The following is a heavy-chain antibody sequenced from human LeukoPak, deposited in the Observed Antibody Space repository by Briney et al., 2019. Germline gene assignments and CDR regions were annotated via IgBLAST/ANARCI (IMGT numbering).Heavy chain of an antibody. CDR2: ISASGNPM. J-gene: IGHJ4*02. CDR3: ASSTQISKYADY. D-gene: IGHD2-2*01. V-gene: IGHV3-48*03. Sequence: PGGSLRLSCAASGFTFSNYEMNWVRQAPGKGLEWISYISASGNPMFYADSVKGRFTISRDNAKNSLYLQMNSLRAEDTAVYYCASSTQISKYADYWGQGALVTVSS. CDR1: GFTFSNYE.